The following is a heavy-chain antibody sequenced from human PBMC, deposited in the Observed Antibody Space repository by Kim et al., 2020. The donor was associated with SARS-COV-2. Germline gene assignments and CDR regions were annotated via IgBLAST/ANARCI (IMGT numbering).Heavy chain of an antibody. J-gene: IGHJ6*02. V-gene: IGHV4-59*13. CDR3: ARDKLPRWGHGSGSYYKYYYYGMDV. CDR1: GGPISSYY. CDR2: IYYSGST. D-gene: IGHD3-10*01. Sequence: SETLSLTCTVSGGPISSYYWSWIRQPPGKGLEWIGYIYYSGSTNYNPSLKSRVTISGDTSKNPFSLKLSSVTAADTAVYYCARDKLPRWGHGSGSYYKYYYYGMDVWGQGTTVTVSS.